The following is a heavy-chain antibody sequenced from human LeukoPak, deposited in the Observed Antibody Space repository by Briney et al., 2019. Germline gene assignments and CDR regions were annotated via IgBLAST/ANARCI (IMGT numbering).Heavy chain of an antibody. CDR1: GGSISSYY. Sequence: PSETLSLTCTVSGGSISSYYWSWIRQPPGKGLEWIGYIYYSGSTNYNPSLKSRVTISVDTSKNQFSLKLSSVTAADTAVYYCARGQINGYSYGHHFDYWGQGTLVTVSS. V-gene: IGHV4-59*01. D-gene: IGHD5-18*01. CDR2: IYYSGST. J-gene: IGHJ4*02. CDR3: ARGQINGYSYGHHFDY.